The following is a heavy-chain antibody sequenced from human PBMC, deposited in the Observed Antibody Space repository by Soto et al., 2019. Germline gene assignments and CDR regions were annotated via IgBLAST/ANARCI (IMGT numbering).Heavy chain of an antibody. CDR2: IGAYKGNT. CDR1: GYSFINYG. Sequence: ASVKVSCKASGYSFINYGVSWVRQAPGQGLEWLGWIGAYKGNTNYAQKVQGRVTMTTDTSTSTAYMELRSLRSDDTAVYYCARVEVVALAGISPPMPFDYWGQGTLVTVSS. V-gene: IGHV1-18*01. CDR3: ARVEVVALAGISPPMPFDY. J-gene: IGHJ4*02. D-gene: IGHD6-19*01.